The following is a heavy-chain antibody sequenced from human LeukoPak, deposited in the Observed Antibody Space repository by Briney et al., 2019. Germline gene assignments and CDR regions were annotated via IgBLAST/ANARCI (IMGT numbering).Heavy chain of an antibody. J-gene: IGHJ4*02. CDR3: VRLDYSNFFDY. D-gene: IGHD4-11*01. CDR1: GDSITNNNCY. V-gene: IGHV4-39*07. Sequence: SETPSLTCTVSGDSITNNNCYWGWVRQPPGKGLEWIASIYYSGSSYYNPSLKSRVTMSVDTSKNQFSLKLSSVTAADTAVYYCVRLDYSNFFDYWGQGNLVTVSS. CDR2: IYYSGSS.